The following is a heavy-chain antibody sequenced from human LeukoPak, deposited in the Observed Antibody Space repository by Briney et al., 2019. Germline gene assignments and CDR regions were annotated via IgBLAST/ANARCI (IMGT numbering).Heavy chain of an antibody. CDR3: ARGRNNAFDI. Sequence: PSQTLSLTCAISGDSVSSSSDNWNWIRQSPSRDLEWLGRTYNRSNDYAVSVKSRMTINADTSKNQVSLQLSSVTPEDTAVYYCARGRNNAFDIWGQGTMVTVSS. D-gene: IGHD1/OR15-1a*01. CDR1: GDSVSSSSDN. CDR2: TYNRSN. V-gene: IGHV6-1*01. J-gene: IGHJ3*02.